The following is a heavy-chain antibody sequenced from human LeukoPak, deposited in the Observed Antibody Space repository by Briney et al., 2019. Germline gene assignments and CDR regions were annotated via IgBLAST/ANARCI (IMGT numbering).Heavy chain of an antibody. V-gene: IGHV1-2*02. CDR2: INPNSGGT. D-gene: IGHD6-13*01. J-gene: IGHJ5*02. CDR1: GYTFTDYY. Sequence: ASVKVSCKASGYTFTDYYMLWMRQAPGQRLEWMGWINPNSGGTHFAQKFQGRVTMTSDTSISTAYMELISLTSDDTAVYFCARGPCQQPPPADLWGQGTLVTVSS. CDR3: ARGPCQQPPPADL.